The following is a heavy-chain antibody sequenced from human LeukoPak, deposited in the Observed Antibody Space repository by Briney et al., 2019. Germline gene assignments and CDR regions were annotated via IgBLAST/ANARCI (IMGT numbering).Heavy chain of an antibody. J-gene: IGHJ4*02. CDR3: ARDSSSWYSWDY. D-gene: IGHD6-13*01. CDR1: GGSISSYY. Sequence: SATLSLTCTVSGGSISSYYWSWIRQPPRKGLEWIGYIYYSGSTNYNPSLKSRVTISVDTSKNRFSLKLSSVTAADTAVYYCARDSSSWYSWDYWGQGTLVTVSS. CDR2: IYYSGST. V-gene: IGHV4-59*01.